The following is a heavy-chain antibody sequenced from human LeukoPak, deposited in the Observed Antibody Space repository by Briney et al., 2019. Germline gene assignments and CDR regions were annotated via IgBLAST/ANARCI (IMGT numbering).Heavy chain of an antibody. J-gene: IGHJ3*02. CDR1: GFTFSSYS. V-gene: IGHV3-48*04. CDR2: ISSSSSTI. D-gene: IGHD7-27*01. CDR3: AKTLTGDSRGAFDI. Sequence: GGSLRLSCAASGFTFSSYSMNWVRQAPGKGLEWVSYISSSSSTIYYADSVKGRFTISRDNAKNSLYLQMNSLRAEDTAVYYCAKTLTGDSRGAFDIWGQGTMVTVSS.